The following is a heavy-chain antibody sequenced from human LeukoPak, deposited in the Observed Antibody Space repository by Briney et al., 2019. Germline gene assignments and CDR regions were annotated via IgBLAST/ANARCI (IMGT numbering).Heavy chain of an antibody. CDR3: AKGPGSTSCYYCDY. D-gene: IGHD2-2*01. V-gene: IGHV3-23*01. CDR1: GFTFSSYA. CDR2: ISGSGGST. Sequence: GGSLRLSCAASGFTFSSYAMSWVRQAPGKGLEWVSAISGSGGSTHYADSVKGRFTISRDNSKNTLYLQMNSLRAEDTAVYYCAKGPGSTSCYYCDYWGQGTLVTVSS. J-gene: IGHJ4*02.